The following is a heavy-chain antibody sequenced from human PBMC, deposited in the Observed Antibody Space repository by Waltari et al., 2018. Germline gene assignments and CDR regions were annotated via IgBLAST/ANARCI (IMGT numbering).Heavy chain of an antibody. CDR2: IYYSGST. CDR1: SASISNFY. V-gene: IGHV4-59*01. Sequence: QVQLQESGPGLVKPSETLSLTCTVSSASISNFYWGWIRQPPGKGLEWIGYIYYSGSTNYNPSLKSRVTLSLDTSKNQFSLKLTSVTAADTAMYYCARGGRQYSYGFSAFDIWGQGTMVTVSS. J-gene: IGHJ3*02. CDR3: ARGGRQYSYGFSAFDI. D-gene: IGHD5-18*01.